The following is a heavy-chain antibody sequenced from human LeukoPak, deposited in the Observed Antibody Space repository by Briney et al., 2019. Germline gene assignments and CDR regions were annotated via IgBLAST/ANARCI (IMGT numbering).Heavy chain of an antibody. Sequence: PSETLSLTCTVSGGSISSSSYYWGWIRQPPGKGLEWIGSIYYSGSTYYNPSHKSRVTISVDTSKNQYSLKLSSVTAADTAVYYCASAPATYYDFWSGYYDAFDIWGQGTMVTVSS. V-gene: IGHV4-39*07. D-gene: IGHD3-3*01. J-gene: IGHJ3*02. CDR1: GGSISSSSYY. CDR3: ASAPATYYDFWSGYYDAFDI. CDR2: IYYSGST.